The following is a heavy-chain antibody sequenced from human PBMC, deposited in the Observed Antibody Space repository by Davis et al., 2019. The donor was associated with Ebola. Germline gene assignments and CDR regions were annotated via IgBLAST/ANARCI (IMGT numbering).Heavy chain of an antibody. J-gene: IGHJ4*02. CDR2: ISYGGST. V-gene: IGHV4-31*03. CDR1: GASIRSDDYY. Sequence: SETLSLTCTVSGASIRSDDYYWTWIRQHPGKGLEWLGYISYGGSTYYNPSLKSRVTISVDTSKNQFSLKLSSVTAADTAVYYCASWGREGYWGQGTLVTVSS. CDR3: ASWGREGY. D-gene: IGHD3-16*01.